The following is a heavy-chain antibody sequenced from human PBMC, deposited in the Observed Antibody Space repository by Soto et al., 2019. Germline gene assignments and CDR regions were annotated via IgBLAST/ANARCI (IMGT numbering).Heavy chain of an antibody. Sequence: GGSLRLSCAASGFTFSSYAMSWVRQAPGKGLEWVSAISGSGGSTYYADSVKGRLTISRDNSKNTLYLQMNSLRAEDTAVYYCAKDLNAGVRGVLGSWGQGTLVTVSS. CDR2: ISGSGGST. CDR3: AKDLNAGVRGVLGS. D-gene: IGHD3-10*01. J-gene: IGHJ4*02. CDR1: GFTFSSYA. V-gene: IGHV3-23*01.